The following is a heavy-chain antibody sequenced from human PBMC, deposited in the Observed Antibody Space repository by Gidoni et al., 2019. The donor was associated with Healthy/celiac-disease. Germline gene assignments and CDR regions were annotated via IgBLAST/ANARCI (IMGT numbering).Heavy chain of an antibody. CDR1: GFTFSSYS. CDR2: ISSSSSTI. Sequence: EVQLVESGGGLVQPGGSLRLSCAASGFTFSSYSMNWVRQAPGKGLAWVSYISSSSSTIYYADPVKGRFTISRDNAKNSLYLQMNSLRDEDTAVYYCAREDYIWGSYRFYFDYWGQGTLVTVSS. CDR3: AREDYIWGSYRFYFDY. V-gene: IGHV3-48*02. D-gene: IGHD3-16*02. J-gene: IGHJ4*02.